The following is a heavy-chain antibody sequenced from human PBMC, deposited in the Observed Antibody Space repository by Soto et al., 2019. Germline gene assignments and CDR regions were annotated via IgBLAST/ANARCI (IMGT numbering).Heavy chain of an antibody. V-gene: IGHV3-43*01. J-gene: IGHJ6*02. CDR2: ISWDGGST. D-gene: IGHD5-12*01. CDR3: AKDMATTYYYYYGMDV. Sequence: LRLSCAASGFTFDDYTMHWVRQAPGKGLEWVSLISWDGGSTYYADSVKGRFTISRDNSKNSLYLQMNSLRTEDTALYYCAKDMATTYYYYYGMDVWGQGTTVTVSS. CDR1: GFTFDDYT.